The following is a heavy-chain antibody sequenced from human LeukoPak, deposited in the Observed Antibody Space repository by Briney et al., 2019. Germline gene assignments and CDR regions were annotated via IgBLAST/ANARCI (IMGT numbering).Heavy chain of an antibody. CDR2: IYYSGST. J-gene: IGHJ4*02. V-gene: IGHV4-59*01. Sequence: SETLSLTCTVSGGSISSYYWSWIRQPPGKGLEWIGYIYYSGSTIYNPSLKSRVTISVDTSKNQFSLKLSSVTAADTAVYYCARMSGGYYPGYFDYWGQGTLVTVSS. CDR1: GGSISSYY. CDR3: ARMSGGYYPGYFDY. D-gene: IGHD3-22*01.